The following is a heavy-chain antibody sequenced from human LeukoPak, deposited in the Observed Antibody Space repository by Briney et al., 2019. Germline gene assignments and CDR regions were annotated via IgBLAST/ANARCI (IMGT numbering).Heavy chain of an antibody. CDR2: INHSGST. Sequence: PSETLSLTCAVYGGSFSGYYWSWIRQPPGKGLEWIGEINHSGSTNYNPSLKSRVTISVDTSKNQFSLKLSSVTAADTAVYYCASSYYDSSGYYYADYWGQGTLVTVSS. D-gene: IGHD3-22*01. J-gene: IGHJ4*02. CDR1: GGSFSGYY. V-gene: IGHV4-34*01. CDR3: ASSYYDSSGYYYADY.